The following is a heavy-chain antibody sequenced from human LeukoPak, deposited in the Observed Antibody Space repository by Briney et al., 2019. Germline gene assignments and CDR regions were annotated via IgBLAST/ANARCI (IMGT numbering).Heavy chain of an antibody. CDR3: ARDPPSGSYWYFDY. CDR2: ISYDGSNK. Sequence: GRSLRLSCAASGFTFSSYAMHWVRQAPGKGLEWVAVISYDGSNKYYADSVKGRFTISRDNSKNTLYLQMNSLRAEDTAVYYCARDPPSGSYWYFDYWGQGTLVTVSS. J-gene: IGHJ4*02. D-gene: IGHD1-26*01. V-gene: IGHV3-30-3*01. CDR1: GFTFSSYA.